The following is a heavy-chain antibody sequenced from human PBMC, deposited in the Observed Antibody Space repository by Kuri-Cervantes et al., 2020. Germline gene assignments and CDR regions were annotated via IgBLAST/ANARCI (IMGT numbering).Heavy chain of an antibody. CDR3: ARDGSWGSFYYGMDV. CDR2: ISSSSSYI. D-gene: IGHD2-15*01. Sequence: GESLKISCAASGFTFSSYSMNWVRQAPGKGLEWVSSISSSSSYIYYADSVKGRFTISRDNAKNSLYLQMNSLRDEDTAVYYCARDGSWGSFYYGMDVWGQGTTVTVSS. V-gene: IGHV3-21*01. CDR1: GFTFSSYS. J-gene: IGHJ6*02.